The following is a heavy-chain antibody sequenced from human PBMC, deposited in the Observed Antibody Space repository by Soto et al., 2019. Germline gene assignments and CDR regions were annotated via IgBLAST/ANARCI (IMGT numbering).Heavy chain of an antibody. Sequence: GASVKVSCKSSGYDFTGYYIHWVRRAPGQGLEWMGWINPNSGDTNYAQKFQGRVTMTRDTSFSTAYMELSSLRSDDTAVYYCAARYSYVHFWGQGTLVTV. CDR3: AARYSYVHF. CDR1: GYDFTGYY. CDR2: INPNSGDT. V-gene: IGHV1-2*02. D-gene: IGHD5-18*01. J-gene: IGHJ4*02.